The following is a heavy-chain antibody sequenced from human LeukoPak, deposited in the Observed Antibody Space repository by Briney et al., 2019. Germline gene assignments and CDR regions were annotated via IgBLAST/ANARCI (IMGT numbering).Heavy chain of an antibody. J-gene: IGHJ4*02. D-gene: IGHD3-22*01. CDR2: ISGSGGST. CDR3: AKDYQSSGYYAPEGFYFDY. CDR1: GFTFSTYT. V-gene: IGHV3-23*01. Sequence: PGGSLRLSCAASGFTFSTYTMNWVRQAPGKGLEWVSAISGSGGSTYYADSVKGRFTISRDNSKNTLYLQMNSLRAEDTAVYYCAKDYQSSGYYAPEGFYFDYWGQGTLVTVSS.